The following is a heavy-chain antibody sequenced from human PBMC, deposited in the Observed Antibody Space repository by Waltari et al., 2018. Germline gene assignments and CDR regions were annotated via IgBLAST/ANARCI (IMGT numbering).Heavy chain of an antibody. Sequence: EGQLVESGGGLVQPWGSLRLCCAGSGFPFRGNWMAWVRQAPGKGLELVANIKEDGSKKNYVDSVEGRFTISRDNAKNSLYLQMNSLRAEDTALYYCVRHGFWNFDFWGQGTLVTVSS. V-gene: IGHV3-7*01. CDR3: VRHGFWNFDF. D-gene: IGHD3-3*01. J-gene: IGHJ4*02. CDR1: GFPFRGNW. CDR2: IKEDGSKK.